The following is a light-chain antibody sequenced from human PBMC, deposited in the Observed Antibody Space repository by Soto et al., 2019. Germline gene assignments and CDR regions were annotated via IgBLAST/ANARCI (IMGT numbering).Light chain of an antibody. CDR3: CSYAGPSTFV. CDR2: EVS. CDR1: SSDVGSYNL. Sequence: QSVLTQPASVSGSPGQSITISCTGTSSDVGSYNLASWYQQYLGKAPKLMIYEVSKRPSGVSNRFSGSKSGNTASLTISGLQAEDEGDYFCCSYAGPSTFVFGTGTKVTVL. V-gene: IGLV2-23*02. J-gene: IGLJ1*01.